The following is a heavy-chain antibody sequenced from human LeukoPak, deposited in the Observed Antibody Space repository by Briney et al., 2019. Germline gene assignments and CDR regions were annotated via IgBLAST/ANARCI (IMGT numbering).Heavy chain of an antibody. Sequence: SETLSLTCTVSGGSISSSSYYWGWIRQPPGKGLQWIGSVYHSGTTFYNPSLKSRVTISVDTSKNQFSLRLISVTAADTAVYYCGSWDTSGYWGGFDYWGQGILVTVSS. CDR2: VYHSGTT. D-gene: IGHD6-19*01. V-gene: IGHV4-39*07. CDR3: GSWDTSGYWGGFDY. J-gene: IGHJ4*02. CDR1: GGSISSSSYY.